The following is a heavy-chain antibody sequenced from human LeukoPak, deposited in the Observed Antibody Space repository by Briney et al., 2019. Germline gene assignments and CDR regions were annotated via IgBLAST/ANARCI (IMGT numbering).Heavy chain of an antibody. CDR2: IYHSGTT. Sequence: SETLSLTCTVSGGSISSSSYYWGWIRQPPGKGLEWIGSIYHSGTTYYNPSLKSRVTISVDTSKNQFSLKMRSVTAADTAVHYCANFFYFWNDSLYDAFDIWGQGTMVTVSA. D-gene: IGHD1-1*01. J-gene: IGHJ3*02. V-gene: IGHV4-39*07. CDR1: GGSISSSSYY. CDR3: ANFFYFWNDSLYDAFDI.